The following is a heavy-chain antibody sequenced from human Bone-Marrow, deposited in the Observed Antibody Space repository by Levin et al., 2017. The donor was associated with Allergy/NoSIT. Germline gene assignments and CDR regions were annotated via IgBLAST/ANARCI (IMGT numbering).Heavy chain of an antibody. V-gene: IGHV3-21*01. J-gene: IGHJ5*02. Sequence: GGSLRLSCAASGFTFSSYTLNWVRQAPGKGLEWVSSIASSSDYIFYADSVKGRFTISRDNAKKSVSLQMNSLRVEDTAVYYCARDRDPFTSTWYGWFAPWGQGTLVTVSS. CDR3: ARDRDPFTSTWYGWFAP. CDR1: GFTFSSYT. CDR2: IASSSDYI. D-gene: IGHD6-13*01.